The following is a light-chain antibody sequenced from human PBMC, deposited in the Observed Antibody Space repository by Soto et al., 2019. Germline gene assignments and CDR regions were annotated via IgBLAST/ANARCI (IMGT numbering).Light chain of an antibody. J-gene: IGLJ3*02. CDR3: SSYIFGDTPWV. CDR1: SSDIGSYNY. Sequence: QSALTQPASVSGSPGQSITISCTGTSSDIGSYNYVSWYQQHPGKAPKLMIYDVSNRPSGVSNRFFGSKSGNTASLTISGLQAEDEADYYCSSYIFGDTPWVFGGGTKLTVL. V-gene: IGLV2-14*03. CDR2: DVS.